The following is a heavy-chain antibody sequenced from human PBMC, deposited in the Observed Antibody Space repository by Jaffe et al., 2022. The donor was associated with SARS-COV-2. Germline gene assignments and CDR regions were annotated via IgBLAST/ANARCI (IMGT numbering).Heavy chain of an antibody. J-gene: IGHJ6*02. CDR2: ISGSGGST. V-gene: IGHV3-23*01. CDR1: GFTFSSYA. Sequence: EVQLLESGGGLVQPGGSLRLSCAASGFTFSSYAMSWVRQAPGKGLEWVSAISGSGGSTYYADSVKGRFTISRDNSKNTLYLQMNSLRAEDTAVYYCAKDHSQGTESYYYYGMDVWGQGTTVTVSS. CDR3: AKDHSQGTESYYYYGMDV. D-gene: IGHD1-26*01.